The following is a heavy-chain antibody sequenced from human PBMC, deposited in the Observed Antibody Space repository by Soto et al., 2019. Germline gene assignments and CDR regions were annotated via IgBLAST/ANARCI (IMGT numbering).Heavy chain of an antibody. CDR1: SGSISSSNW. J-gene: IGHJ4*02. D-gene: IGHD1-7*01. CDR3: ARTGITGTSYFDY. Sequence: PSETLSLTCAVSSGSISSSNWWSWVRQPPGKGLEWIGEIYHSGSTNYNPSLKSRVTISVDKSKNQFSLKLSSVTAADTAVYYCARTGITGTSYFDYWGQGTLVTVSS. V-gene: IGHV4-4*02. CDR2: IYHSGST.